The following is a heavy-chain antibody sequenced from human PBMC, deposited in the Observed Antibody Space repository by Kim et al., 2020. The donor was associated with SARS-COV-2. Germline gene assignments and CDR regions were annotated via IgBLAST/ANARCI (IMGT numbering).Heavy chain of an antibody. D-gene: IGHD2-15*01. CDR3: ARGRPHIVVVVAAPPYYGMDG. CDR1: GYTFTSYD. J-gene: IGHJ6*02. Sequence: ASVKVSCKASGYTFTSYDINWVRQATGQGLEWMGWMNPNSGNTGYAQKFQGRVTMTRNTSISTAYMELSSLRSEDTAGDYCARGRPHIVVVVAAPPYYGMDGWGQGTTVTVSS. CDR2: MNPNSGNT. V-gene: IGHV1-8*01.